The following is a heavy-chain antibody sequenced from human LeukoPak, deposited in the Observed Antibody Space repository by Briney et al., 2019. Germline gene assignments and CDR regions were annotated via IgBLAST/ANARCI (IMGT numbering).Heavy chain of an antibody. CDR3: ARSSNWFHP. Sequence: PSATLSLTCAVSGYSISSGYYGGWIRQPPGQGLEWIGSIYHSGRTYYNPSLKSRVTISVDASKNQFSLKLSSVTAADTAVYYCARSSNWFHPWGQGTLVTVPS. CDR2: IYHSGRT. D-gene: IGHD6-6*01. CDR1: GYSISSGYY. J-gene: IGHJ5*02. V-gene: IGHV4-38-2*01.